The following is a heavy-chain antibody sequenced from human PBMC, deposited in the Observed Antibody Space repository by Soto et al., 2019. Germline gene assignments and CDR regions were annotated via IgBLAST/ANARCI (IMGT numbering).Heavy chain of an antibody. J-gene: IGHJ4*02. Sequence: GGSLRLSCAASGFTFSSYAMSWVRQAPGKGLEWVSAISGSGGSTYYADSVKGRFTISRDNSKNTLYLQMNSLRAEDTAVYYCVKDTYDFWSGYYQGFDYWGQGTLVTVSS. CDR2: ISGSGGST. CDR3: VKDTYDFWSGYYQGFDY. CDR1: GFTFSSYA. V-gene: IGHV3-23*01. D-gene: IGHD3-3*01.